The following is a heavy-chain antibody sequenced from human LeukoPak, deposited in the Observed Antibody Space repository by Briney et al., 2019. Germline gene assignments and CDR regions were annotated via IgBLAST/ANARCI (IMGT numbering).Heavy chain of an antibody. CDR1: GFTFSSYA. J-gene: IGHJ4*02. CDR3: AKDTAIGRYCTNGVCSPFDY. Sequence: GGSLRLSSAASGFTFSSYAMSCGRQAPGPGREGVTAISDSGGSTYDADSVKGRVTISRDNSKNTLYLQMNSLRAEDTAVYYCAKDTAIGRYCTNGVCSPFDYWGQGTLVTVSS. CDR2: ISDSGGST. V-gene: IGHV3-23*01. D-gene: IGHD2-8*01.